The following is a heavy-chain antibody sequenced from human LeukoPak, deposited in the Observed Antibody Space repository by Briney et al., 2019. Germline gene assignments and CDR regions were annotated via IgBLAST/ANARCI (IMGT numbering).Heavy chain of an antibody. J-gene: IGHJ6*04. CDR1: GGSISSYY. CDR2: IYYSGST. Sequence: SETLSLTCTVSGGSISSYYWSWIRQPPGEGLEWIGYIYYSGSTNYNPSLKSRVTISVDNSKNQFSLKLSSVTAADTAVYYCAREGQSAGYGMDVWGKGTTVTVSS. D-gene: IGHD6-13*01. V-gene: IGHV4-59*01. CDR3: AREGQSAGYGMDV.